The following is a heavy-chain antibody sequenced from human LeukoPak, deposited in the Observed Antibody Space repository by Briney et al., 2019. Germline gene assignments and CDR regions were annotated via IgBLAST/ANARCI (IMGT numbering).Heavy chain of an antibody. V-gene: IGHV3-23*01. D-gene: IGHD5-12*01. Sequence: GGSLRLSCAASGFTFTNYALSWVRQAPGKGLEWVSGINGVGSSTYYADSVKGRFTISRDSSKNTLYLQMNSLRPDDTAVYYCAKAYLPATIRSWFDPWGQGTLVTVSS. CDR2: INGVGSST. CDR1: GFTFTNYA. J-gene: IGHJ5*02. CDR3: AKAYLPATIRSWFDP.